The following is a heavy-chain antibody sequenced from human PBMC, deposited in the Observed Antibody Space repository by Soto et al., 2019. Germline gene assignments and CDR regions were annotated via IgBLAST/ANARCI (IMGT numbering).Heavy chain of an antibody. V-gene: IGHV3-73*01. CDR2: IRSKANSNAT. CDR1: GFTFSGSA. J-gene: IGHJ4*02. D-gene: IGHD4-17*01. CDR3: TRHGHDYGDYSPWAFDY. Sequence: GGSLRLSCGASGFTFSGSAMHWVRQASGKGLEWVGRIRSKANSNATAYAASVKGRFTISRDDSKNTAYLQMNSLKTEDTAVYYCTRHGHDYGDYSPWAFDYWGQGTLVTVSS.